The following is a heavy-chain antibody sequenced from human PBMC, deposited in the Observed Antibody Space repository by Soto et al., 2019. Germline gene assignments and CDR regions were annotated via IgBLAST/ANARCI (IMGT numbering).Heavy chain of an antibody. V-gene: IGHV3-30*18. CDR2: ISYDGNNK. D-gene: IGHD3-10*01. Sequence: QVQLVESGGGVVQPGRSLRLSCVASAFSFSSYAMHWVRQAPGKGLEWVAVISYDGNNKWYADSVKGRFTISRDKYENTLYLQMTCLRAEDTAVYYCAKNYYGAGSYLMMDDYWGQGTLVTVSA. CDR1: AFSFSSYA. J-gene: IGHJ4*02. CDR3: AKNYYGAGSYLMMDDY.